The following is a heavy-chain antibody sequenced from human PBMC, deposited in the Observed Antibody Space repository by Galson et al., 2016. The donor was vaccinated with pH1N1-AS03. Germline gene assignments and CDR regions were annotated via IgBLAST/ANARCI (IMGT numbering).Heavy chain of an antibody. CDR3: ARVQYQLLPSDY. CDR2: ISAYNGNT. V-gene: IGHV1-18*01. J-gene: IGHJ4*02. Sequence: SVKVSCKASGYTFTSYGISWVRQAPGQGLEWMGWISAYNGNTNYAQKLQGRVTMTTDTSTSTAYMELRSLRSDYAAVYYCARVQYQLLPSDYWGQGTLVTVSS. D-gene: IGHD2-2*01. CDR1: GYTFTSYG.